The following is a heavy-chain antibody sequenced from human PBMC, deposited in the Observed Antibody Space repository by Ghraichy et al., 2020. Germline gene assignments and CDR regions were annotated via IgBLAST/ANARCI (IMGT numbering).Heavy chain of an antibody. CDR3: ARDGWYGSGSYYHDY. CDR1: GFTFSSYS. D-gene: IGHD3-10*01. Sequence: GGSLRLSCAASGFTFSSYSMNWVRQAPGKGLEWVSSISSSSSYIYYADSVKGRFTISRDNAKNSLYLQMNSLRAEDTAVYYCARDGWYGSGSYYHDYWGQGTLVTVAS. V-gene: IGHV3-21*01. CDR2: ISSSSSYI. J-gene: IGHJ4*02.